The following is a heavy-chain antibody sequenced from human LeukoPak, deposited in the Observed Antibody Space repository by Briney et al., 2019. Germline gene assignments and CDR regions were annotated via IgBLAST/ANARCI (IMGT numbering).Heavy chain of an antibody. CDR2: IYYSGST. V-gene: IGHV4-59*08. Sequence: PSETLSLTCTVFGGPITGYYWSWIRQPPGKGLEWIGHIYYSGSTKYNPSLKSRVTISADTSKNKFSLKLRSVTAADTAVYYCARHVRSGSYLEAFDIWGQGTMVTVSS. CDR1: GGPITGYY. J-gene: IGHJ3*02. CDR3: ARHVRSGSYLEAFDI. D-gene: IGHD1-26*01.